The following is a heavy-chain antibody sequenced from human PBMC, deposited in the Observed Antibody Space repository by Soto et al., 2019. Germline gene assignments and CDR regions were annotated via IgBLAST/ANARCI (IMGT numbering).Heavy chain of an antibody. Sequence: SETLSLTCTVSGGSISSGDYYWSWIRQPPGKGLEWIGYIYYSGSTYYNPSLKSRVTISVDTSKNQFSLKLSSVTAADTAVYYCARASGGKYPGGFDYWGQGTLVTVSS. CDR2: IYYSGST. CDR3: ARASGGKYPGGFDY. CDR1: GGSISSGDYY. J-gene: IGHJ4*02. V-gene: IGHV4-30-4*01. D-gene: IGHD2-15*01.